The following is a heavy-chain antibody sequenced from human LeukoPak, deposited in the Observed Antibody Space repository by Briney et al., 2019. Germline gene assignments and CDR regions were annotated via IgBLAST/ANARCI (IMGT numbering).Heavy chain of an antibody. D-gene: IGHD4-23*01. CDR2: IYTSGST. CDR3: ARATRWVPFDY. J-gene: IGHJ4*02. CDR1: GGSISSYY. V-gene: IGHV4-4*07. Sequence: PSETLSLTCTVSGGSISSYYWSWIRQPAGKGLEWIGRIYTSGSTNYKPSLKSRVTISVDKSKNQFSLKLSSVTAADTAVYYCARATRWVPFDYWGQGTLVTVSS.